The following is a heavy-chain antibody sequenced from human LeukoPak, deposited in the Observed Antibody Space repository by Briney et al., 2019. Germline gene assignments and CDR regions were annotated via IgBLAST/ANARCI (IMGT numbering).Heavy chain of an antibody. V-gene: IGHV4-34*01. CDR1: GGSFSGYY. CDR3: ARALMTLVRGVPRTTWFDP. CDR2: INESGTT. J-gene: IGHJ5*02. D-gene: IGHD3-10*01. Sequence: SETLSLACTVSGGSFSGYYWTWVRQAPGKGLEWIGEINESGTTNYDASLNNRVTISVDPSKSEFSLKMTSLTAADTAVFYCARALMTLVRGVPRTTWFDPWGKGTLVTVSS.